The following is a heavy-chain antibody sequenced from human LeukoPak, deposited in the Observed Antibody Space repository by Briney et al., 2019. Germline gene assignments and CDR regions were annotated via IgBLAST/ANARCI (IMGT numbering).Heavy chain of an antibody. D-gene: IGHD5-12*01. CDR1: GYTFTNYG. J-gene: IGHJ5*02. CDR2: SSSYNGHT. Sequence: GASVTVSCKASGYTFTNYGIGWVRQAPGQGLEGMGWSSSYNGHTNYPQNFQRRVTLPAHTSTSTAYVELRSLRSDDTAIYYCARALYSDYYSYLNWFDLWGQGTLVTVSS. CDR3: ARALYSDYYSYLNWFDL. V-gene: IGHV1-18*01.